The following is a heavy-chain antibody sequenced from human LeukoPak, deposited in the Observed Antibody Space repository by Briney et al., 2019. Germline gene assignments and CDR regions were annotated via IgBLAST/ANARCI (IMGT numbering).Heavy chain of an antibody. J-gene: IGHJ4*02. CDR3: AREFQYYRGFDY. V-gene: IGHV3-74*01. Sequence: GGSLRLSCVASGFTLSSYWMHWVRQAPGKGLVWVSRIKSDGSSTSYADSVKGRFTISRDNAKNTVYLQMNSLRAEDTAVYYCAREFQYYRGFDYWGQGTLVTVSS. CDR1: GFTLSSYW. D-gene: IGHD2/OR15-2a*01. CDR2: IKSDGSST.